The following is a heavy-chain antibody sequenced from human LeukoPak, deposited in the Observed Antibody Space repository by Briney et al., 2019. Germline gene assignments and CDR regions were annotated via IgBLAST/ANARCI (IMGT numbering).Heavy chain of an antibody. CDR1: GFTFSGYA. CDR2: ISGSGGST. J-gene: IGHJ4*02. Sequence: GGSLRLSCAASGFTFSGYAMSWVRQAPGKGLEWVSAISGSGGSTYYADSVKGRFTISRDNSKNTLYLQMNSLRAEDTAVYYCAKDLGYGSGSYADYWGQRTLVTVSS. D-gene: IGHD3-10*01. CDR3: AKDLGYGSGSYADY. V-gene: IGHV3-23*01.